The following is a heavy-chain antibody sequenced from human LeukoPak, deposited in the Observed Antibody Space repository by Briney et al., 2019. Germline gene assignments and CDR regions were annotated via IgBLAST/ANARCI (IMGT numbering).Heavy chain of an antibody. D-gene: IGHD1-26*01. Sequence: GASVKVSCKASGYTFTGYYMHWVRQAPGQGLEWMGIINPSGGSTSYAQKFQGRVTMTRDMSTSTVYMELSSLRSEDTAVYYCARAPWYSGSYSPFDYWGQGTLVTVSS. CDR1: GYTFTGYY. CDR2: INPSGGST. V-gene: IGHV1-46*01. CDR3: ARAPWYSGSYSPFDY. J-gene: IGHJ4*02.